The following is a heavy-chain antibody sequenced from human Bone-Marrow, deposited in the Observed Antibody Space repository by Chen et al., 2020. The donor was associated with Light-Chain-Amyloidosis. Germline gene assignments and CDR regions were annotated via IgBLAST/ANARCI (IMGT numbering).Heavy chain of an antibody. CDR2: ARGGDGPT. CDR1: GFPFSNYA. V-gene: IGHV3-23*04. Sequence: VQLVESGGGLVQPGGPLGLSCVGSGFPFSNYAMTWVRQAPGKGLEWVSVARGGDGPTYYADSVRGRFTIYRDNSKNTLYLQMNSLRAEDTAVYYCAKDRCTSISCSDFDYWGQGTLVTVSS. D-gene: IGHD2-2*01. J-gene: IGHJ4*02. CDR3: AKDRCTSISCSDFDY.